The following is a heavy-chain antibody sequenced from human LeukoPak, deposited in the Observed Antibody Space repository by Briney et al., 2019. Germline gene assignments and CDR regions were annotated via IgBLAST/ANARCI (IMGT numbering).Heavy chain of an antibody. J-gene: IGHJ4*02. D-gene: IGHD5/OR15-5a*01. CDR3: GRHPVSTRTIDY. CDR1: GGSISSSSNY. V-gene: IGHV4-39*01. Sequence: SETLSLTCTVSGGSISSSSNYWGWIRQSPWKGLEWIGSLYYDGSTYYHPSPQNRATMSIDTSKNQFSLTLRSVTAADTAVYFCGRHPVSTRTIDYWGQGALVTVSS. CDR2: LYYDGST.